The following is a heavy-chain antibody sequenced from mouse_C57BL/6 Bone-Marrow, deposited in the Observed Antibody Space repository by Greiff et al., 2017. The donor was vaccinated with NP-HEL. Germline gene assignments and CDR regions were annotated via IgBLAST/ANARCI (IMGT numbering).Heavy chain of an antibody. Sequence: QVHVKQPGAELVMPGASVKLSCKASGYTFTSYWMHWVKQRPGQGLEWIGEIDPSDSYTNYNQKFKGKSTLTVDKSSSTAYMQLSSLTSEDSAVYYCAILYSNYAMDYWGQGTSVTVSS. V-gene: IGHV1-69*01. CDR2: IDPSDSYT. D-gene: IGHD2-5*01. CDR3: AILYSNYAMDY. CDR1: GYTFTSYW. J-gene: IGHJ4*01.